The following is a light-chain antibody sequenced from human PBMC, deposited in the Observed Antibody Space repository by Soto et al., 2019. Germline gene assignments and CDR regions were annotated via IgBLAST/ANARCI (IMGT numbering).Light chain of an antibody. CDR2: DAS. Sequence: EIVLTQSPGTLSLSPVERATLSCRASQTVSNYLAWYQQRPGQAPRLLIYDASKRAPGIPARFSGSGSGTDFTLTISSLESEDFAVYYCQKGSNWPRNFGQGTRLEIK. CDR3: QKGSNWPRN. CDR1: QTVSNY. V-gene: IGKV3-11*01. J-gene: IGKJ5*01.